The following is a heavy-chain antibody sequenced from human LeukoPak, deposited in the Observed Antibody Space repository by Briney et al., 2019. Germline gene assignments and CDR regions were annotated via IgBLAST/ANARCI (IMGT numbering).Heavy chain of an antibody. Sequence: PGGSLRLSCAVSGFTVSTDYMSWVRQAPGKGLEWVSVTYSGGTTYYADSVKGRSTISRDNSKNTLYLQMNSLRPEDTAVYYCARASSVVVPAASAFDIWGQGTMVTVSS. V-gene: IGHV3-53*01. CDR2: TYSGGTT. D-gene: IGHD2-2*01. J-gene: IGHJ3*02. CDR3: ARASSVVVPAASAFDI. CDR1: GFTVSTDY.